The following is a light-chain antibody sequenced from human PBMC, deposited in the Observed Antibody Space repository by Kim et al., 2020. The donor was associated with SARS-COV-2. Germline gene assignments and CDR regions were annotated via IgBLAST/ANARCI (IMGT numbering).Light chain of an antibody. CDR2: WAS. J-gene: IGKJ4*01. CDR1: QSVLYSSNNKNY. Sequence: RANINCQSSQSVLYSSNNKNYLAWYQQKPGQPPKLLIYWASTRESGVPDRFGGSGSGTDFTLTISSLQAEDVAIYYCQQYYSTLTFGGGTKVDIK. CDR3: QQYYSTLT. V-gene: IGKV4-1*01.